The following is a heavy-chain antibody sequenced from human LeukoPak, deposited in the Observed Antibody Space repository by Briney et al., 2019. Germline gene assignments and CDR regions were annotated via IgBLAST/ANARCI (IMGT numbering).Heavy chain of an antibody. Sequence: SGTLSLTCAVSGGSISSSNWWSWVRQPPGKGLEWIGESYHSGITKYNPSLESRVTISVDKSKNQFSLKLTSVTAADTAVYYCASNVGKTFDYWGQGAPVTVSS. D-gene: IGHD7-27*01. CDR2: SYHSGIT. CDR3: ASNVGKTFDY. V-gene: IGHV4-4*02. CDR1: GGSISSSNW. J-gene: IGHJ4*02.